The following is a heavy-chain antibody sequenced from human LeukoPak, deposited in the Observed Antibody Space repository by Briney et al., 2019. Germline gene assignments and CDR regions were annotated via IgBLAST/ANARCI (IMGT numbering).Heavy chain of an antibody. CDR2: ISSTSRTI. Sequence: GGSLRLSCAASGFYFNIYSMHWVRQAPGKGLEWVSYISSTSRTIYYADSVKGRFTVSRDNDKNSLYLHMSSLRAEDTAVYYCARDAYSSYERPDYFDYWGQGTLVTVSS. CDR1: GFYFNIYS. V-gene: IGHV3-48*04. CDR3: ARDAYSSYERPDYFDY. D-gene: IGHD4-11*01. J-gene: IGHJ4*02.